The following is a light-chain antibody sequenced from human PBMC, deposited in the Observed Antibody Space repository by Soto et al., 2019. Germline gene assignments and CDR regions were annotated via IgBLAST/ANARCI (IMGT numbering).Light chain of an antibody. Sequence: DIQMTQSPSTLSASVGDRVTITCRASQSISSWLAWYQQKPGKAPKLLIYDASSLESGVPSRFSGSGSGTEFTLTISSLQPDDFATYYCQQYNRYPLPFGGGTKVEIK. CDR3: QQYNRYPLP. CDR2: DAS. J-gene: IGKJ4*01. V-gene: IGKV1-5*01. CDR1: QSISSW.